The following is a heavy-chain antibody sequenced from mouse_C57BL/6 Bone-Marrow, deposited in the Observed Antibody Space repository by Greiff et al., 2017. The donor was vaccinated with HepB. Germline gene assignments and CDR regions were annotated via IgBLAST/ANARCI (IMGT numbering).Heavy chain of an antibody. Sequence: QVQLKESGAELMKPGASVKLSCKATGYTFTGYWIEWVKQRPGHGLEWIGEILPGSGSTNYNEKFKGKATFTADTTSNTAYMQLSSLANEDSAIYYCARISYYGSSDEYNGDWGTGTTLTVSS. J-gene: IGHJ1*03. V-gene: IGHV1-9*01. CDR3: ARISYYGSSDEYNGD. D-gene: IGHD1-1*01. CDR1: GYTFTGYW. CDR2: ILPGSGST.